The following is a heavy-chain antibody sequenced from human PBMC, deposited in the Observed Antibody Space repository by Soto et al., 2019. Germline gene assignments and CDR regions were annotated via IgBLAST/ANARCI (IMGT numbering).Heavy chain of an antibody. CDR3: ARQLRYFDWSPDYYYYGMDV. D-gene: IGHD3-9*01. CDR1: GGSISSYY. J-gene: IGHJ6*02. CDR2: IYYSGST. V-gene: IGHV4-59*08. Sequence: SETLSLTCTVSGGSISSYYWSWIRQPPGKGLEWIGYIYYSGSTNYNPSLKSRVTISVDTSKNQFSLKLSSVTAADTAVYYCARQLRYFDWSPDYYYYGMDVWGQGTTVTVS.